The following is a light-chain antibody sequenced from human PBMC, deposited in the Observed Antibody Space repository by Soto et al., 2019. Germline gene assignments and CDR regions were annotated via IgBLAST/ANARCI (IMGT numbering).Light chain of an antibody. CDR2: DVT. Sequence: QSALTQPRSVSGSPGQSVTISCTGTSSDVGSYNYVSWYQRHPGKAPQLIIYDVTRRPSGVPDRFSGSKSGNTASLTISGLQAEDEADFYCCSYAGDYTLIFGGGTKLTVL. J-gene: IGLJ2*01. V-gene: IGLV2-11*01. CDR1: SSDVGSYNY. CDR3: CSYAGDYTLI.